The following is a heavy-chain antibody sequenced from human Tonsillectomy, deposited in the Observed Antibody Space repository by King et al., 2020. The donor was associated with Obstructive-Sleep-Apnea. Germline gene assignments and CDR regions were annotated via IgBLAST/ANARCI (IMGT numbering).Heavy chain of an antibody. CDR2: INPTSGDT. J-gene: IGHJ6*02. Sequence: VQLVESGAEVKKPGASMKVSCKASGYTFTDYYMHWVRLAPGQGLEWMGWINPTSGDTNYAQKFQGRVTMTMDTSISTAYMELSSLRSEDTAVYYCARDFEQQLIFYYGMDVWGQGTTVTVSS. D-gene: IGHD6-13*01. CDR3: ARDFEQQLIFYYGMDV. CDR1: GYTFTDYY. V-gene: IGHV1-2*02.